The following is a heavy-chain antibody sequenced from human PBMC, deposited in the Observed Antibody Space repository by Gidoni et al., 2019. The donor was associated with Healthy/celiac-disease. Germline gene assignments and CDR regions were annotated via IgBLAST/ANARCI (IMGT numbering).Heavy chain of an antibody. CDR2: ISSSSSTI. V-gene: IGHV3-48*01. CDR3: ARASRYCSSTSCYYYYYMDV. J-gene: IGHJ6*03. Sequence: EVQLVESGGGLVQPGGSLRLSCAASGFTFSSHSMNWVRQAPGKGLEWVSSISSSSSTIYYADSVKGRFTISRDNAKNSLYLQMNSLRAEDTAVYYCARASRYCSSTSCYYYYYMDVWGKGTTVTVSS. D-gene: IGHD2-2*01. CDR1: GFTFSSHS.